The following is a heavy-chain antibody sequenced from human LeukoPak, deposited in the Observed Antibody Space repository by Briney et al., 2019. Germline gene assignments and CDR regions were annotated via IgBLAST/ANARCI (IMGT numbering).Heavy chain of an antibody. D-gene: IGHD3-3*01. CDR1: GFTFSSYA. J-gene: IGHJ3*02. Sequence: GGSLRLSCAASGFTFSSYAMSWVSQAPGKGLEWVSAISGSGGSTYYADSVKGRFTISRDNSKNTLYLQMNSLRGEDTAVYYCAKDLYYDFWSGYLFAFDIWGQGTMVTVSS. CDR2: ISGSGGST. V-gene: IGHV3-23*01. CDR3: AKDLYYDFWSGYLFAFDI.